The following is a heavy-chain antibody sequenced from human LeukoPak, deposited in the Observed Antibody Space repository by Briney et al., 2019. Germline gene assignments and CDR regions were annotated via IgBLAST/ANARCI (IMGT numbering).Heavy chain of an antibody. J-gene: IGHJ6*03. D-gene: IGHD5-18*01. V-gene: IGHV3-48*04. CDR1: RFTLNSYG. Sequence: PGGSLRLSCAASRFTLNSYGMNWVRQAPGKGLEWVSYISSGGNIIYYADSVKGRFTISRDNAKNSLYLQMNSLRAEDTAVYYCATCGSFGSRYYYYMDVWGKGTTVTVSS. CDR3: ATCGSFGSRYYYYMDV. CDR2: ISSGGNII.